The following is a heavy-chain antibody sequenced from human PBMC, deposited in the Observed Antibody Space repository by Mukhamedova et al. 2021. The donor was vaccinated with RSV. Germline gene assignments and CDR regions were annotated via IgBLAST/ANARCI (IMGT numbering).Heavy chain of an antibody. V-gene: IGHV3-30-3*01. Sequence: VRQAPGKGLEWVTVISHDGSDKFYADSVKGRFTISRDNSKNTLFLQMNSLRHEDTAVYYCARGRMVYSIRGSVDFWGQGTLVTVS. CDR3: ARGRMVYSIRGSVDF. CDR2: ISHDGSDK. J-gene: IGHJ4*02. D-gene: IGHD2-8*01.